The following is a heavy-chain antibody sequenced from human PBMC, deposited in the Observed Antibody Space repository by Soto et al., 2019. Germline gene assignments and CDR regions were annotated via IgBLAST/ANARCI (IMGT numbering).Heavy chain of an antibody. Sequence: QVQLQESGPGLVKPTGTLSPPCAVPRGSISSSNWWSWVRQSPGKGLEWIGAMSHTGITNYSPSLTSRVTMSVDKSKNQFSLKLSSVTAADTAVYYCARERYTGLNVGDFELWGRGTLVSVSS. CDR3: ARERYTGLNVGDFEL. CDR2: MSHTGIT. CDR1: RGSISSSNW. V-gene: IGHV4-4*02. J-gene: IGHJ2*01. D-gene: IGHD1-1*01.